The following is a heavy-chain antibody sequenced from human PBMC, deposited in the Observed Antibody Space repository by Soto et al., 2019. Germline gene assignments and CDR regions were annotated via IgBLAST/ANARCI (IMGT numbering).Heavy chain of an antibody. CDR2: ISDSGGTT. CDR3: AKAATIATLYNFDF. D-gene: IGHD4-4*01. CDR1: GFTFSGFA. V-gene: IGHV3-23*01. J-gene: IGHJ4*02. Sequence: EVQLLESGGGLVQPGGSLRLSFAASGFTFSGFAMNWVRQAPGKGLEWVSLISDSGGTTYHADSVKGRFTISRDNSKNTLDLRLNSLRAEDTAVYYCAKAATIATLYNFDFWGQGTLVTVSS.